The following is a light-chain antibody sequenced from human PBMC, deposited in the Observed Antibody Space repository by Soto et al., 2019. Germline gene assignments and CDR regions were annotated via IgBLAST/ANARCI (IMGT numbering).Light chain of an antibody. CDR1: QSISNNY. V-gene: IGKV3-20*01. J-gene: IGKJ4*01. CDR2: GAF. CDR3: QQDGSSPPLT. Sequence: EIVLTQSPGTLSLSPGERATLSCRASQSISNNYLAWYQQKPGQAPRLVISGAFNRATGIPDRFSGSGSGADFTLTISRVEPEDCAVYSCQQDGSSPPLTFGGGTKGE.